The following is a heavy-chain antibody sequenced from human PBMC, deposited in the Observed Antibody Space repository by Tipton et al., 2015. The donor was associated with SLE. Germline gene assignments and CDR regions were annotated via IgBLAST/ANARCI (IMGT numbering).Heavy chain of an antibody. D-gene: IGHD6-19*01. J-gene: IGHJ3*02. CDR2: INHSGST. V-gene: IGHV4-34*01. CDR1: GGSFSGYY. CDR3: ARAAGAGAFDI. Sequence: GLVKPSETLSLTCAVYGGSFSGYYWSWIRQPPGKGLEWIGEINHSGSTNYNPSLKSRVTISVDTSKNQFSLKLSSVTAADTAVYYCARAAGAGAFDIWGQGTMVTVSS.